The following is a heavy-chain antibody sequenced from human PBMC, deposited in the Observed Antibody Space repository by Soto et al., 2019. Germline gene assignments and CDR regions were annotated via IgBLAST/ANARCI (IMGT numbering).Heavy chain of an antibody. Sequence: QVQLQESGPGLVKPSETLSLTCTVSGGSISSINNHFSNHYCSWIRLSPGKGLEWIGYISNIGFTSYNPTLKSRVSISVDTSKNQFSLKLTSVTAAGTAGYYCTTQGFGGLHGLVDVWGQGTTVTVSS. CDR1: GGSISSINNHFSNHY. J-gene: IGHJ6*02. CDR2: ISNIGFT. CDR3: TTQGFGGLHGLVDV. V-gene: IGHV4-61*01. D-gene: IGHD3-10*01.